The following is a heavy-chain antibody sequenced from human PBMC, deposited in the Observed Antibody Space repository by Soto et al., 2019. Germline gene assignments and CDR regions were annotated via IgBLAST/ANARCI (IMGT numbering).Heavy chain of an antibody. V-gene: IGHV4-30-4*01. J-gene: IGHJ4*02. D-gene: IGHD3-10*01. CDR3: ARGPSGDKVDS. CDR2: IYDGGRT. Sequence: QVQLQESGPGLVKPSQTLSLTCTVSGGSISTVDYWWSWIRQSPDMGLEWIGHIYDGGRTYNNPSLESRVTMSVDTSESQLSLTLRSVSAAATAVYYCARGPSGDKVDSWGQGTLVTVSS. CDR1: GGSISTVDYW.